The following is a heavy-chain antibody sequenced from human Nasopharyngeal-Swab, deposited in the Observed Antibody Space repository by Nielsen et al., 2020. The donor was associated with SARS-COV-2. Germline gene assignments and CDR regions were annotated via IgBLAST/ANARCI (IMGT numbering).Heavy chain of an antibody. CDR2: ISYDGSNK. D-gene: IGHD3-9*01. J-gene: IGHJ6*03. V-gene: IGHV3-30-3*01. Sequence: GGSLRLSCAAPGFTFSSYAMHWVRQAPGKGLEWVAVISYDGSNKYYADSVKGRFTISRDNSKNTLYLQMNSLRAEDTAVYYCARKADWSLYYYYMDVWGKGTTVTVSS. CDR1: GFTFSSYA. CDR3: ARKADWSLYYYYMDV.